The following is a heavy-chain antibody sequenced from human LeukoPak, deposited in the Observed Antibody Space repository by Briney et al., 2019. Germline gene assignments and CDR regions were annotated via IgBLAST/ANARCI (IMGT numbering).Heavy chain of an antibody. CDR2: IYYSGST. Sequence: PSETLSLTCTVSGGSISSYYWSWIRQSPGKGLQWIGYIYYSGSTNYNPSLKSRVTISVDTSKNQFSLKLRSVTAADTAVYYCARTVYASFDPWGQGTLVTVSS. CDR1: GGSISSYY. V-gene: IGHV4-59*12. J-gene: IGHJ5*02. D-gene: IGHD2-8*01. CDR3: ARTVYASFDP.